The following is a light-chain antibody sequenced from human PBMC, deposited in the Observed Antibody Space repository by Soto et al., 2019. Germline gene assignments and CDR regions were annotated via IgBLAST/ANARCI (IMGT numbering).Light chain of an antibody. CDR3: MQGTHWPIT. Sequence: QSPLSLTVTPGEPASISCRSSQSLLHSNGYNYLDWYLQKPGQSPQLLIYKVSNRDSGVPARFSGSGSGTDFALKISRVEAEDVGVYYCMQGTHWPITFGQGTRLEI. V-gene: IGKV2-28*01. CDR2: KVS. CDR1: QSLLHSNGYNY. J-gene: IGKJ5*01.